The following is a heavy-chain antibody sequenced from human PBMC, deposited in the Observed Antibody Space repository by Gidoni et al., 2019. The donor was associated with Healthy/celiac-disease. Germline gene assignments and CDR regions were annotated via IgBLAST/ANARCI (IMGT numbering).Heavy chain of an antibody. J-gene: IGHJ3*02. V-gene: IGHV4-59*01. CDR1: GGSISSYY. D-gene: IGHD3-10*01. Sequence: QVQLQESGPGLVKPSETLSLTCTVSGGSISSYYWSWIRQPPGKGLEWIGYIYYSGSTNYNPSLKSRVTISVDTSKNQFSLKLSSVTAADTAVYYCAREKDYYGEIDRRRGAFDIWGQGTMVTVSS. CDR2: IYYSGST. CDR3: AREKDYYGEIDRRRGAFDI.